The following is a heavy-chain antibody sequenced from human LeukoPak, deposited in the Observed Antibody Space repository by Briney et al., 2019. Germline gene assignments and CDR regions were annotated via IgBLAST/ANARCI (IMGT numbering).Heavy chain of an antibody. CDR3: ARAFHTPDYYDSSGYYYGFDY. CDR2: INHSGST. Sequence: SETLSLTCAVYGGSFSGYYWSWIRQPPGKGPEWIGEINHSGSTNYNPSLKSRVTISVDTSKNQFSLKLSSVTAADTAVYYCARAFHTPDYYDSSGYYYGFDYWGQGTLVTVSS. CDR1: GGSFSGYY. V-gene: IGHV4-34*01. J-gene: IGHJ4*02. D-gene: IGHD3-22*01.